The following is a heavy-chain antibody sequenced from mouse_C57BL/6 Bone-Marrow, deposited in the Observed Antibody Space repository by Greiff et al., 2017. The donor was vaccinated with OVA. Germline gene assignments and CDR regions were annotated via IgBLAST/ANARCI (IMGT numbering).Heavy chain of an antibody. CDR3: ARGGGNDDFDY. V-gene: IGHV5-12*01. CDR2: ICNGGGST. Sequence: DVKLVESGGGLVQPGGSLKLSCAASGFTFSDYYMYWVRQTPEKRLEWVAYICNGGGSTYYPDTVKGRFTISRDNAKNTLYLQMSRLKSEDTAMYDCARGGGNDDFDYWGQGTTLTVSS. J-gene: IGHJ2*01. CDR1: GFTFSDYY. D-gene: IGHD2-2*01.